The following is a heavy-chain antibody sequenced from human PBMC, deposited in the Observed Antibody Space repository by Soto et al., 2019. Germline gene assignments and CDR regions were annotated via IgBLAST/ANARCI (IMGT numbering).Heavy chain of an antibody. CDR2: IYPGDSDT. J-gene: IGHJ6*02. Sequence: PGESLKISCKGSGYSFSTYWIGWVRQMPGKGLEWMGIIYPGDSDTRYSPSFQGQVTISTDKSINTAYLQWSSLKASDTALYYCARQTGSSWAESRTKYRYYNAMDVWGQGTTVTVSS. V-gene: IGHV5-51*01. CDR3: ARQTGSSWAESRTKYRYYNAMDV. D-gene: IGHD6-13*01. CDR1: GYSFSTYW.